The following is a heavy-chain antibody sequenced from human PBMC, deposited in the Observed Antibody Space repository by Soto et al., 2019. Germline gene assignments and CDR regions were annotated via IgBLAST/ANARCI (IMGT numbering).Heavy chain of an antibody. J-gene: IGHJ4*02. Sequence: QVQLQQWGAGLLKPSETLSLTCAVYGGSFSGYYWSWIRQPPGKGLEWNGEINHSGSTNYNPSLKSRVTISVDTSKNQFSLKLSSVTAADTAVYYCARTYCSSTSCYDYWGQGTLVTVSS. V-gene: IGHV4-34*01. CDR2: INHSGST. D-gene: IGHD2-2*01. CDR3: ARTYCSSTSCYDY. CDR1: GGSFSGYY.